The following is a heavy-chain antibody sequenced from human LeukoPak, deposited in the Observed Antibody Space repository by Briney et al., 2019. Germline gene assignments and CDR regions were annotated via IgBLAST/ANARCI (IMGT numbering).Heavy chain of an antibody. CDR3: ARGGYDFWSGYCGSPGRLWAQKYYFDY. J-gene: IGHJ4*02. CDR1: GFTFSDYY. D-gene: IGHD3-3*01. CDR2: ISSSSSYT. Sequence: PGGSLRLSCAASGFTFSDYYMSWIRQAPGKGLEWVSYISSSSSYTNYADSVKGRFTISRDNAKNSLYLQMNSLRAEDTAVYYCARGGYDFWSGYCGSPGRLWAQKYYFDYWGQGTLVTVSS. V-gene: IGHV3-11*06.